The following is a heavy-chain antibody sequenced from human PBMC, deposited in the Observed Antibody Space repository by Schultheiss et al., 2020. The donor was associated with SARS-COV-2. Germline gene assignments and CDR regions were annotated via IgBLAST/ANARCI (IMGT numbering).Heavy chain of an antibody. CDR3: ARGYGAANGMDV. D-gene: IGHD4/OR15-4a*01. CDR2: IYTSGST. J-gene: IGHJ6*02. Sequence: SQTLSLTCTVSGGSISSYYWSWIRQPAGKGLEWIGRIYTSGSTNYNPSLKSRVTISGDTSRKQFSLKLSSVTAADTAVYYCARGYGAANGMDVWGQGTAVTVSS. V-gene: IGHV4-4*07. CDR1: GGSISSYY.